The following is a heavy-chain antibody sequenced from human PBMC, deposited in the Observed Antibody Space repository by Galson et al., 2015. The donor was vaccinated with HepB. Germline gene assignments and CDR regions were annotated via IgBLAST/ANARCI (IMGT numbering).Heavy chain of an antibody. CDR3: ARDIRLPKEDWYFDL. V-gene: IGHV1-69*06. Sequence: SVKVSCKASGGTFSSYAISWVRQAPGQGLEWMGGIIPIFGTANYAQKFQGRVTITADKSTSTAYMELSSLRSEDTAVYYCARDIRLPKEDWYFDLWGRGTLVTVSS. J-gene: IGHJ2*01. CDR1: GGTFSSYA. CDR2: IIPIFGTA. D-gene: IGHD4-11*01.